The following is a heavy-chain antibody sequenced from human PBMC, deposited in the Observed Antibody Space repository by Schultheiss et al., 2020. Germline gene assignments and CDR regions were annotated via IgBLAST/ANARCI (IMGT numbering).Heavy chain of an antibody. D-gene: IGHD2-15*01. J-gene: IGHJ6*02. V-gene: IGHV3-30*04. CDR3: ARVIGYCSGGSCSYYYFYGMDV. CDR1: GFTFSSYA. Sequence: GESLKISCAASGFTFSSYAMHWVRQAPGKGLEWVAVISYDGSNKYYTDSVKGRFTISRDNSKNTLYLHMNSLRAEDTAVYYCARVIGYCSGGSCSYYYFYGMDVWGQGTTVTVSS. CDR2: ISYDGSNK.